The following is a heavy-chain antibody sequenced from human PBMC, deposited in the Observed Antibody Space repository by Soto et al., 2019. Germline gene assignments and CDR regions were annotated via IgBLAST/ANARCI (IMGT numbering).Heavy chain of an antibody. CDR2: ISATGTTT. D-gene: IGHD6-13*01. CDR1: EFSFSSYA. J-gene: IGHJ4*02. V-gene: IGHV3-23*01. Sequence: EVQLMESGGGLVQPGGSLRLSCAASEFSFSSYALNWVRQAPGKGLEWVSAISATGTTTYYADSEKGRFTISRDNSKRTLFLQMDSLSPEDTAVYYCATYSSPFDYWGQGTLVTVSS. CDR3: ATYSSPFDY.